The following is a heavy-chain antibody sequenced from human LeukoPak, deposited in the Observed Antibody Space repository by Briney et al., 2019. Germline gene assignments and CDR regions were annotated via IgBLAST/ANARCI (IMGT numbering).Heavy chain of an antibody. V-gene: IGHV1-2*02. CDR1: GYTFTGYY. D-gene: IGHD6-13*01. CDR2: INPNSGGT. CDR3: AREVNAAAGTDYYYGMDV. Sequence: ASVKVSCKASGYTFTGYYMHWVRQAPGQGLEWMGWINPNSGGTNYAQKFQGRVTTTRDTSISTAYMELSRLRSDDTAVYYCAREVNAAAGTDYYYGMDVWGQGTTVTVSS. J-gene: IGHJ6*02.